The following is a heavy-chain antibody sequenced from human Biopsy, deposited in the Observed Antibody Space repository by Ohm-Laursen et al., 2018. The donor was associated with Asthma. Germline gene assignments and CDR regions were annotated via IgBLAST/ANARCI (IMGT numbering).Heavy chain of an antibody. V-gene: IGHV4-59*01. J-gene: IGHJ4*02. CDR1: GVSIRSYY. D-gene: IGHD2-15*01. Sequence: SETLSLTCTVSGVSIRSYYWTWIRQPPGKGLEWIGNIHYSGSTYSNPSLKSRVTISVDTSKKQISLRLSSVIAADTAVYYCAGFCSGGNYPDYWGQGTLVTVSA. CDR2: IHYSGST. CDR3: AGFCSGGNYPDY.